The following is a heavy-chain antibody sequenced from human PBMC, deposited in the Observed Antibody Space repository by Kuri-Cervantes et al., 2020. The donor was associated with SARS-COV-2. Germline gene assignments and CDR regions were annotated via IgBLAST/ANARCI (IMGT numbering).Heavy chain of an antibody. D-gene: IGHD3-16*01. V-gene: IGHV4-59*01. CDR2: IYYSGST. CDR1: GGSISSYY. Sequence: GSLRLSCTVSGGSISSYYWSWIRQPPGKGLEWSGYIYYSGSTNYNPSLKSRVTISVDTSKNQFSLKLSSVTAADTAVYYCARDGGSQLDYWGQGTLVTVSS. CDR3: ARDGGSQLDY. J-gene: IGHJ4*02.